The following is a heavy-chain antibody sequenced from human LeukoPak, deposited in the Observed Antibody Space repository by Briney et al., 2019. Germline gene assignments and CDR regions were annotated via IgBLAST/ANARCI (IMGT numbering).Heavy chain of an antibody. D-gene: IGHD3-22*01. J-gene: IGHJ4*02. V-gene: IGHV1-69*06. Sequence: GASVKVSCKASGGTFSSYALSWVRRAPGQGPEWMGGIIPFFGTTQYAQQFQDRLTITADKSTSTAYMELSSLRSDDTAVYYCARDGSYDDSGYYYDWWGQGTLVTVSS. CDR1: GGTFSSYA. CDR3: ARDGSYDDSGYYYDW. CDR2: IIPFFGTT.